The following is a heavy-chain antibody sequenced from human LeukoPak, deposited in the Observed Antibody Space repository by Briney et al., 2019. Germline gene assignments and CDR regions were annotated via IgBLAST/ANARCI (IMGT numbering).Heavy chain of an antibody. J-gene: IGHJ4*02. CDR3: AKDFTAMEAFDY. CDR1: GFTFDDYG. CDR2: INWNGGST. V-gene: IGHV3-20*04. D-gene: IGHD5-18*01. Sequence: GGSLRLSCAASGFTFDDYGMSWVRQAPGKGLEWVSGINWNGGSTGYADSVKGRFTISRDNSKNTLYLQMNSLRAEDTAVYYCAKDFTAMEAFDYWGQGTLVTVSS.